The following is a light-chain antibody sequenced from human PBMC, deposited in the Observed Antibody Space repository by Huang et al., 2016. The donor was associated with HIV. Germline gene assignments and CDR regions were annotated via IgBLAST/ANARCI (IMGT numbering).Light chain of an antibody. CDR1: QSVGSSY. CDR3: QQYGTSPPLT. J-gene: IGKJ4*01. V-gene: IGKV3-20*01. CDR2: GAS. Sequence: EIVLTQSPGTLSLSPGERATLSCRASQSVGSSYLAWYQHKPGEAPRLLIYGASSRASGIPERFSGSGSGTDFILTISRLEPEDFAVYYCQQYGTSPPLTFGGGTKVEIK.